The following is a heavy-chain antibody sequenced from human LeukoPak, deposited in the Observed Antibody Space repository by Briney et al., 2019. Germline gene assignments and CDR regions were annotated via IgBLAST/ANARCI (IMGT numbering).Heavy chain of an antibody. D-gene: IGHD6-19*01. CDR1: GFTFSSYS. V-gene: IGHV4-34*01. Sequence: GSLRLSCAASGFTFSSYSRNWVRQAPGKGREWIGEINHSGSTNYNPSLKSRVTISVDTSKNQFSLKLSSVTAADTAVYYCARRRSGWPGDYWGQGTLVTVSS. CDR2: INHSGST. CDR3: ARRRSGWPGDY. J-gene: IGHJ4*02.